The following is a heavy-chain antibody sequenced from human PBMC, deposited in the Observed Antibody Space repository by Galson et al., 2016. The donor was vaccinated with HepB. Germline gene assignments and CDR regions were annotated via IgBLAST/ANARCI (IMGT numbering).Heavy chain of an antibody. CDR1: GFTFHKYG. CDR2: DSVHGGRK. D-gene: IGHD2/OR15-2a*01. CDR3: AKRHEYCPPVGCSVDY. V-gene: IGHV3-30*18. Sequence: SLRLSCAASGFTFHKYGMHWVRQAPGKGLEWVAADSVHGGRKWYADSVKGRFTISRDNPNNMLFLQMSSLRADDTAVYYCAKRHEYCPPVGCSVDYWGQGTLVSVSS. J-gene: IGHJ4*02.